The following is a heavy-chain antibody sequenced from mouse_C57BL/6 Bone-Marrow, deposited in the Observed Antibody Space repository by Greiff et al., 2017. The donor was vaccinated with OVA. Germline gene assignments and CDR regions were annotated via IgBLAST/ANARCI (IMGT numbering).Heavy chain of an antibody. Sequence: EVQLQQSGGGLVKPGGSLKLSCAASGFTFSSYTMSWVRQTPETRLEWVATISGGGGNTYYPDSVKGRFTISRDNAKNTLYLQMSSLRSEDTALYYCARRGGRLYAMDYWGQGTSVTVSS. D-gene: IGHD1-1*01. CDR1: GFTFSSYT. CDR3: ARRGGRLYAMDY. CDR2: ISGGGGNT. J-gene: IGHJ4*01. V-gene: IGHV5-9*04.